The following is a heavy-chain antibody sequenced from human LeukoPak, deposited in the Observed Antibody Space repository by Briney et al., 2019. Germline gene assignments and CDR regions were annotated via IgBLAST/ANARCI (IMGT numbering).Heavy chain of an antibody. CDR2: IIPIFGTA. V-gene: IGHV1-69*05. CDR3: ATFDSSHCSGGSCAFDY. D-gene: IGHD2-15*01. CDR1: GGTFSSYA. Sequence: SVKVSCKASGGTFSSYAISWVRQAPGQGLEWMGGIIPIFGTANYAQKFQGRVTITTDESTSTAYMELSSLRSEDTAVYYCATFDSSHCSGGSCAFDYWGQGTLVTVSS. J-gene: IGHJ4*02.